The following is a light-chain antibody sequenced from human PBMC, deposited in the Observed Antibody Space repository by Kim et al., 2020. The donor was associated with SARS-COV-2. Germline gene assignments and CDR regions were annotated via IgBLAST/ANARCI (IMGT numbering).Light chain of an antibody. CDR1: QSVSSD. CDR2: DAS. CDR3: QQYNDWPRT. J-gene: IGKJ1*01. Sequence: SPGERATLFCRASQSVSSDLAWYQQRPGQAPRLLIFDASTRATGIPAGFSGSGSGTDFNLTISSPQSEDFAFYYCQQYNDWPRTFGQGTKVDIK. V-gene: IGKV3-15*01.